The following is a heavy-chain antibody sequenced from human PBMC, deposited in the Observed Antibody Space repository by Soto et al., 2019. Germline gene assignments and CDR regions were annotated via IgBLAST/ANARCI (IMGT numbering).Heavy chain of an antibody. CDR3: ARDPWVADY. Sequence: LRLSCAASGFTVSTKYMSWVRQAPGKGLEWVSVIYSGGSTFYADSVRGRFTISRDNSKNTVNLQMNSLRAEDTAVYYCARDPWVADYWGQGTLVTVSS. D-gene: IGHD3-16*01. J-gene: IGHJ4*02. V-gene: IGHV3-66*01. CDR1: GFTVSTKY. CDR2: IYSGGST.